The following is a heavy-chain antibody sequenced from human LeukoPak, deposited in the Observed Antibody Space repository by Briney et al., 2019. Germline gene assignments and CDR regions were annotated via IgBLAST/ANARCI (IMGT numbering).Heavy chain of an antibody. CDR1: GGSISSYY. CDR3: AIVVAEPYNWFDP. Sequence: PSGTLSLTCTVSGGSISSYYWSWIRQPPGKGLEWIGYIYYSGSTNYNPSLKSRVTISVDTSKNQFSLKLSSVTAADTAVYYCAIVVAEPYNWFDPWGQGTLVTVSS. V-gene: IGHV4-59*01. CDR2: IYYSGST. J-gene: IGHJ5*02. D-gene: IGHD5-12*01.